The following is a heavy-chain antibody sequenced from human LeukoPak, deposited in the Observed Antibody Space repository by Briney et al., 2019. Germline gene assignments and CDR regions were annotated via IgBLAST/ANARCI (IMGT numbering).Heavy chain of an antibody. D-gene: IGHD6-13*01. CDR1: GYSFTSYW. CDR3: ARRLAAAGLSDYYFDY. CDR2: IYPGDSDT. V-gene: IGHV5-51*01. J-gene: IGHJ4*02. Sequence: GESLKISCKGSGYSFTSYWIGWVRQMPGKGLEWMGIIYPGDSDTRYSPSFQGQVTISADKSISTAYLQWSSLTASDTAMYYCARRLAAAGLSDYYFDYWGQGTLVTVSS.